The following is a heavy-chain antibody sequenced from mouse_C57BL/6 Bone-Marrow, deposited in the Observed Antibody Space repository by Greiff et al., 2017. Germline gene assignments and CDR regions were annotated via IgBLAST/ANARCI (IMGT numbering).Heavy chain of an antibody. CDR2: IDPEDGDT. V-gene: IGHV14-1*01. D-gene: IGHD1-1*01. Sequence: VQLQQSGAELVRPGASVKLSCTASGFNIKDYYMHWVKQRPEQGLEWIGRIDPEDGDTEYAPKFQGKATMTADTSSNTAYLQLSSLTSEDTAVYYCTTEYYGSQYYFDYWGQGTTLTVSS. CDR1: GFNIKDYY. J-gene: IGHJ2*01. CDR3: TTEYYGSQYYFDY.